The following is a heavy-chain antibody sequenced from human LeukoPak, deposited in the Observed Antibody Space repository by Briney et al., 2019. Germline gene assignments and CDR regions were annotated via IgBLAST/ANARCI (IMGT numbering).Heavy chain of an antibody. CDR3: ARETYSGSPPYYFDY. CDR2: ISTTGST. CDR1: GGSIGSGSDY. Sequence: SETLSLTCSVSGGSIGSGSDYWSWIRQPAGKGLEWIGRISTTGSTNYNPSLKNRVTISVDTSRNQFSQKLSSVTAADTAVYYCARETYSGSPPYYFDYWGQGTLVTVSS. V-gene: IGHV4-61*02. J-gene: IGHJ4*02. D-gene: IGHD3-10*01.